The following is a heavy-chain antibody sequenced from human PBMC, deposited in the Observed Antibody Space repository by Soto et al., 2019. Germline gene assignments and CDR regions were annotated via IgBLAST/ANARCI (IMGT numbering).Heavy chain of an antibody. CDR1: GYVFSGFG. Sequence: ASVKVSCKASGYVFSGFGINWVRQVPGQGLEWMGWISPYNGNKNYAQKFQGRVTMTTDTSTSTAYMELRSLRSDDTAVFYCARDLDGSGSYYTGYWGQGSLVTV. V-gene: IGHV1-18*01. J-gene: IGHJ4*02. D-gene: IGHD3-10*01. CDR3: ARDLDGSGSYYTGY. CDR2: ISPYNGNK.